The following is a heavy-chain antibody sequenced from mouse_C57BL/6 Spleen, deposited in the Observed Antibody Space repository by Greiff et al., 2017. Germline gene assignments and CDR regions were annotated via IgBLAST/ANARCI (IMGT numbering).Heavy chain of an antibody. Sequence: EVKLMESGGGLVKPGGSLKLSCAASGFTFSDYAMYWVRQAPEKGLEWVAYISSGSSTIYYADTVKGRFTISRDNAKNTLFLQMTSLRSEDTAMYYCARDGYLYPFCAMDYWGQGTSGNVSS. CDR3: ARDGYLYPFCAMDY. CDR1: GFTFSDYA. V-gene: IGHV5-17*01. D-gene: IGHD2-3*01. CDR2: ISSGSSTI. J-gene: IGHJ4*01.